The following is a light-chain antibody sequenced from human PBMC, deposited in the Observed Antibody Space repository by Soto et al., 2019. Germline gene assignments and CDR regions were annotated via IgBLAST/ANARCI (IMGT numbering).Light chain of an antibody. CDR1: SSNIGSNT. V-gene: IGLV1-44*01. CDR3: AAWDDSLNGYYV. Sequence: QSVLTQPPSASGTPGQRVTISCSGSSSNIGSNTVNWYQQLPGTAPKLLIYSNNQRPSGAPDRVSGSKSGTSASLAISGPQSEDEDDYYCAAWDDSLNGYYVFGTGTKLTVL. J-gene: IGLJ1*01. CDR2: SNN.